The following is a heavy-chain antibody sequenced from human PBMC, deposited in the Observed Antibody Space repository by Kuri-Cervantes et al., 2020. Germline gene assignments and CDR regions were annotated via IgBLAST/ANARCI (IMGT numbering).Heavy chain of an antibody. D-gene: IGHD4-23*01. CDR2: IIPIFGTA. J-gene: IGHJ4*02. Sequence: SVKVSCKASGYTFTSYGISWVRQAPGQGLEWMGGIIPIFGTANYAQKFQGRVTITADESTSTAYMELSSLRSEDTAVYYCARVDPAYGGKSHVFDYWGQGTLVTVSS. CDR3: ARVDPAYGGKSHVFDY. V-gene: IGHV1-69*13. CDR1: GYTFTSYG.